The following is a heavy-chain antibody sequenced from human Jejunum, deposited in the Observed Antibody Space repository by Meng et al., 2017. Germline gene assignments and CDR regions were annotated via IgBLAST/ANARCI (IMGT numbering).Heavy chain of an antibody. CDR1: GGSISDYY. CDR2: INDSGST. D-gene: IGHD4-11*01. V-gene: IGHV4-34*01. J-gene: IGHJ4*02. CDR3: ARGNEYSNYGADF. Sequence: QVKLQHWGAGLLNPSEALSLTCAVYGGSISDYYWTWIRQPPGKGLEWIGEINDSGSTNYNPSLKSRVTISVDTSKSQFYLRVSSVTAADTAVYYCARGNEYSNYGADFWGQGTLVTVSS.